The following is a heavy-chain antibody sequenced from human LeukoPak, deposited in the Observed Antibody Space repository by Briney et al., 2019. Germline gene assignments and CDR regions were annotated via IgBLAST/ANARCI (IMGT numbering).Heavy chain of an antibody. CDR3: ARGGYSYGSIDY. CDR1: GGTFSSYA. D-gene: IGHD5-18*01. CDR2: IIPIFGKA. J-gene: IGHJ4*02. Sequence: ASVKVSCKASGGTFSSYAISWVRQAPGQGLEWMGGIIPIFGKANYAQKFQGRVTITADESTSTAYMELSSLRSEDTAVYYCARGGYSYGSIDYWGQGTLVTVSS. V-gene: IGHV1-69*13.